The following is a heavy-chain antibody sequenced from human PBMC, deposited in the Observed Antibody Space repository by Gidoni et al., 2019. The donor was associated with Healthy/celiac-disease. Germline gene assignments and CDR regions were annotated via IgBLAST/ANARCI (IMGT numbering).Heavy chain of an antibody. J-gene: IGHJ6*02. V-gene: IGHV3-23*01. CDR1: AFTFSSYA. CDR2: SSGRGGST. CDR3: AKDLSYYYYGMDV. Sequence: EVQLLSSGGGLFQPGGSLRLSCAPSAFTFSSYALRWVGQAPGKGLEGVAGSSGRGGSTNYADSGKGGFTIDRDKSKNTLYLQMNSLRAEDTAVYYCAKDLSYYYYGMDVWGQGTTVTVSS.